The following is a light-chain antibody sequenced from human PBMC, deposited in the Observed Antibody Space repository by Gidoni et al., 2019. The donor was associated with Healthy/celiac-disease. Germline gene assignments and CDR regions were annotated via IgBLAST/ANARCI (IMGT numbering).Light chain of an antibody. V-gene: IGKV2-28*01. CDR1: QSLLHSNGYNY. Sequence: DIVMTQSPLSLPVTPGEPASNSCRFSQSLLHSNGYNYLDWYLQKPGQSPQLLIYLGSNRASGVPDRFSGSGSGTDFTLKISRVEAEDVGVYYCMQSLQTPYTFXQXTKLEIK. CDR2: LGS. CDR3: MQSLQTPYT. J-gene: IGKJ2*01.